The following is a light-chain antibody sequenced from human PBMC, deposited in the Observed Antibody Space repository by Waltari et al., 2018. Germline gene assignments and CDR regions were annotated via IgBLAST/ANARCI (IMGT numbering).Light chain of an antibody. CDR2: WAS. J-gene: IGKJ1*01. CDR3: HQYYATPPDGKT. CDR1: QSVLYSSNNKNY. Sequence: DIVMTQSPDSLAVSLGERANINCKSSQSVLYSSNNKNYLAWYPQKAGQPPKLLIYWASTRESGVPDRFSGSGSGTDFTLTISSLQAEDVAVYYCHQYYATPPDGKTFGQGTKVEIK. V-gene: IGKV4-1*01.